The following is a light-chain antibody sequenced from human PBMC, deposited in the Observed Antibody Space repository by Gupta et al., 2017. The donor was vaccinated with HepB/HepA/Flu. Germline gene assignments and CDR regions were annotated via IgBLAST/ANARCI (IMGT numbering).Light chain of an antibody. CDR2: WAS. J-gene: IGKJ5*01. CDR1: QSVLYSSNNKNY. CDR3: QQHYSTPIT. V-gene: IGKV4-1*01. Sequence: DLLVNPSPDSLAMFLGGTATLNCKSSQSVLYSSNNKNYLAWYQQKPGQPPKLLIYWASTRESGVPDRFSGSGSGTDFTLTISSLQAEDVAVYYCQQHYSTPITFGQGTRLEIK.